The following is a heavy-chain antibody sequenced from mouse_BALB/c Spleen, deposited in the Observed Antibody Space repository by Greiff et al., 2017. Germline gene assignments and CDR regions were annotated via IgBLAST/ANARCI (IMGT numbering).Heavy chain of an antibody. J-gene: IGHJ3*01. Sequence: EVKVEESGGGLVQPGGSMKLSCVASGFTFSNYWMNWVRQSPEKGLEWVAEIRLKSNNYATHYAESVKGRFTISRDDSKSSVYLQMNNLRAEDTGIYYCTRQRTTVPGGFAYWGQGTLVTVSA. CDR1: GFTFSNYW. V-gene: IGHV6-6*02. CDR3: TRQRTTVPGGFAY. D-gene: IGHD1-1*01. CDR2: IRLKSNNYAT.